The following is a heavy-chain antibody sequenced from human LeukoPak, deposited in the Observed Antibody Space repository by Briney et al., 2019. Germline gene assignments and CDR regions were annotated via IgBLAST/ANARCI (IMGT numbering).Heavy chain of an antibody. Sequence: ASVTVSCKASGYTFTGYYMHWVRQAPGQGLEWMGWINPNSGGTNYAQKFQGRVTMTRDTSISTAYMELSRLRSDDTAVYYCARDRGAQDAFDIWGQGTMVTVSS. J-gene: IGHJ3*02. CDR1: GYTFTGYY. CDR3: ARDRGAQDAFDI. CDR2: INPNSGGT. V-gene: IGHV1-2*02. D-gene: IGHD1-26*01.